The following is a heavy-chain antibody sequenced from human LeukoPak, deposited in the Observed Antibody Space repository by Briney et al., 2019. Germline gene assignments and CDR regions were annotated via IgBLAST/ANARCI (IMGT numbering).Heavy chain of an antibody. V-gene: IGHV1-46*01. Sequence: ASVKVSCKASGYTFTSYYMHWVRQAPGQGLEWMGIINPSGGSTSYAQKFQGRVTMTRDTSTSTVYMELSSLRSEDTAVYYCARFPASGSWYKGELFDYWGQGTLVTVSS. CDR2: INPSGGST. D-gene: IGHD6-13*01. J-gene: IGHJ4*02. CDR3: ARFPASGSWYKGELFDY. CDR1: GYTFTSYY.